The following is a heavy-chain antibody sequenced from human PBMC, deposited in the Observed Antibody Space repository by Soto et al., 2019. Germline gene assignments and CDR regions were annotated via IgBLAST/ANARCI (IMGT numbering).Heavy chain of an antibody. J-gene: IGHJ5*02. Sequence: GASVKVSCKASGYTFTSYAMHWVRQAPGLRLEWMGWINAGNGNTKYSQKFQGRVTITRDTSASTAYMELSSLRSEDTAVYYCARDRGSSSGWYNWFDPWGQGTLVTVSS. CDR2: INAGNGNT. CDR3: ARDRGSSSGWYNWFDP. V-gene: IGHV1-3*01. D-gene: IGHD6-19*01. CDR1: GYTFTSYA.